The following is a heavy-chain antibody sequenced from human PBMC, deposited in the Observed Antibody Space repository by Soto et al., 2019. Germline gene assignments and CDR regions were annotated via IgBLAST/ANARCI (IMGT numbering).Heavy chain of an antibody. CDR2: IIPIFGTA. D-gene: IGHD5-18*01. J-gene: IGHJ4*02. Sequence: SVKVSCMASGGTFSSYAISWVRQAPGQGREWMGGIIPIFGTANHAQKFQGRVTITADESTSTAYMELSSLRSEDTAGYYCAGGGGYSYGRFDYWGQGTLVTVSS. CDR3: AGGGGYSYGRFDY. V-gene: IGHV1-69*13. CDR1: GGTFSSYA.